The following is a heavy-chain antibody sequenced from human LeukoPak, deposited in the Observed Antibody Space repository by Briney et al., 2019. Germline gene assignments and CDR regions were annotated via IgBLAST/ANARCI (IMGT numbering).Heavy chain of an antibody. Sequence: PGGSLRLSCAASGFTFSSYEMNWVRQAPGKGLEWVSYISSSGSTIYYADSVKGRFTISRDNSRNTLYLQMNSLSPEDTAVYYCATTRGSSFDYWGQGTLVTVSS. CDR2: ISSSGSTI. D-gene: IGHD1-26*01. CDR1: GFTFSSYE. CDR3: ATTRGSSFDY. J-gene: IGHJ4*02. V-gene: IGHV3-48*03.